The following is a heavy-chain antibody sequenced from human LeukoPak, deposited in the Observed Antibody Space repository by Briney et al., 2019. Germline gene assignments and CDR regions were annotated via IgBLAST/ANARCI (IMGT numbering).Heavy chain of an antibody. D-gene: IGHD1-1*01. CDR3: VSTATFDY. Sequence: GGSLRLSCAASGFSFRSYWMSWVRQAPGKGLEWVANIKQDGSDKYYVDSVRGRFTISRDNAKNSLYLQMNSLRAEDTAVYYCVSTATFDYWGQGSLVTVSS. J-gene: IGHJ4*02. CDR2: IKQDGSDK. CDR1: GFSFRSYW. V-gene: IGHV3-7*02.